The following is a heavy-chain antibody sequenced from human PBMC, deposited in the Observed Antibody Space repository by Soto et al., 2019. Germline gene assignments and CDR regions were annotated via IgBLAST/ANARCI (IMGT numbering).Heavy chain of an antibody. J-gene: IGHJ4*02. D-gene: IGHD2-21*02. V-gene: IGHV1-69*12. Sequence: QVQLVQSGAEVKKPGSSVKVSCKASGGTFSSYAISWVRQAPGQGLEWMGGIIPIFGTANYAQKFQGRVTLTANESTTTAYMELSSLRSEVTAVYYCARGRYCGGDCYSRSMEYWGEGALVTVAS. CDR1: GGTFSSYA. CDR2: IIPIFGTA. CDR3: ARGRYCGGDCYSRSMEY.